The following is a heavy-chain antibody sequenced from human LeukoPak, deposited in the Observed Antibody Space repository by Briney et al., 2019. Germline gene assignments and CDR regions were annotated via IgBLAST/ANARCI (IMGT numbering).Heavy chain of an antibody. J-gene: IGHJ6*03. D-gene: IGHD3-16*01. CDR1: GFPFSMYD. CDR2: FCSGGDT. CDR3: TRVKSGGVPGATYFYYVDV. V-gene: IGHV3-13*01. Sequence: GGSLRLSCVASGFPFSMYDMHWVRQAPGKSLEWVSTFCSGGDTFYSPSVRGRFIISRDDVKNSLNLQMNSLGDGDTAVYYCTRVKSGGVPGATYFYYVDVWGKGTTVIVSS.